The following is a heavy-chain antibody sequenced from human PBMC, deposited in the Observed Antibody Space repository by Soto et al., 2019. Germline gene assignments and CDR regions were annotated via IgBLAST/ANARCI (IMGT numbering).Heavy chain of an antibody. Sequence: LGESLKISCKGSAYSFTSYWIAWVRQMPGKGLEWMGIIYPGDSDTRYSPYFQGQVTISADKSISTAYLQWSSLKASDTATYYCARYAGRPYNGMDVWGQGTTVTVSS. CDR2: IYPGDSDT. J-gene: IGHJ6*02. CDR3: ARYAGRPYNGMDV. V-gene: IGHV5-51*01. CDR1: AYSFTSYW.